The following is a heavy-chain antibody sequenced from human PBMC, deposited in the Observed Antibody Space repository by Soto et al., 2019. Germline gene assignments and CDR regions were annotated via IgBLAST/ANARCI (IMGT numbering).Heavy chain of an antibody. J-gene: IGHJ4*02. CDR2: ISYDGSNK. V-gene: IGHV3-30-3*01. Sequence: GGSLRLSFAASGFTFSSYAMHWVRQAPGKGLEWVAVISYDGSNKYYADSVKGRFTISRDNSKNTLYLQMNSLRAEDTAVYYCARDPHVDTAMVVMWFDYWGQGTLVTVSS. CDR3: ARDPHVDTAMVVMWFDY. D-gene: IGHD5-18*01. CDR1: GFTFSSYA.